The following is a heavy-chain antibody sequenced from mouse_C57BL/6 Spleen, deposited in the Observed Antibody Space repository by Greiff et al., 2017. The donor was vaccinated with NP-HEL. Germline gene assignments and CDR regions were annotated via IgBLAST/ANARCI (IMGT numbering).Heavy chain of an antibody. CDR2: ISDGGSYT. V-gene: IGHV5-4*01. Sequence: EVKLVESGGGLVKPGGSLKLSCAASGFTFSSYAMSWVRQTPEKRLEWVATISDGGSYTYYPDNVKGRFTISRDNAKNNLYLQMSHLKSEDTAMYYCARDRGAFTTRFAYWGQGTLVTVSA. D-gene: IGHD2-12*01. CDR3: ARDRGAFTTRFAY. J-gene: IGHJ3*01. CDR1: GFTFSSYA.